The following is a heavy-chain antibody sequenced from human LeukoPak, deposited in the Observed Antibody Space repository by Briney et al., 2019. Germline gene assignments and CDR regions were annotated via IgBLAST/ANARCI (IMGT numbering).Heavy chain of an antibody. Sequence: PSETLSLTCTVSGGSISSYYWSWIRQPPGKGLEWIGRTYTSGSTNYNPSLKSRVTMSVDMSKNQFSLKLSSMIAADTAVYYCARVSSSWYQDWYFDLWGRGTLVTVPS. V-gene: IGHV4-4*07. J-gene: IGHJ2*01. CDR2: TYTSGST. CDR1: GGSISSYY. D-gene: IGHD6-13*01. CDR3: ARVSSSWYQDWYFDL.